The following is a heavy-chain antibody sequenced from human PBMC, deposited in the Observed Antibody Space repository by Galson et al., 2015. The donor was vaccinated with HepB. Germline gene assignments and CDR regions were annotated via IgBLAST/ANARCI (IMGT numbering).Heavy chain of an antibody. D-gene: IGHD6-19*01. CDR3: ARDRDGGWSYDC. CDR1: RFTFSTYW. Sequence: SLRLSCAASRFTFSTYWMHWVRQAPGKGLEWVASIKPDGTVQVYVDSVKGRFTISRDNAKNSLSLQMNSLRVADTAVYYCARDRDGGWSYDCWGQGTLVTVSS. CDR2: IKPDGTVQ. J-gene: IGHJ4*02. V-gene: IGHV3-7*03.